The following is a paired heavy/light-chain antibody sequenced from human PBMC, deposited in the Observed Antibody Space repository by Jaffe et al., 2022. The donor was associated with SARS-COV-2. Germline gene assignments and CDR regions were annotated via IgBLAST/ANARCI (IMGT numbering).Heavy chain of an antibody. V-gene: IGHV3-64*01. Sequence: EVQLVESGGGLVQPGGSLRLSCAASGFTFSSYVMHWVRQAPGKGLEYVSGISSNGDSTYYANSVKGRFTISRDNSKNTLYLQLGSLRVEDMAVFYCARSWEPPIAAAPTLSHGMDVWGQGTTVTVSS. J-gene: IGHJ6*02. CDR1: GFTFSSYV. CDR3: ARSWEPPIAAAPTLSHGMDV. CDR2: ISSNGDST. D-gene: IGHD6-13*01.
Light chain of an antibody. CDR3: QSADSSGTYWV. CDR1: ALAKQY. CDR2: KDS. V-gene: IGLV3-25*03. J-gene: IGLJ3*02. Sequence: SYELTQPPSVSVSPGQTARITCSGDALAKQYAYWYQQKPGQAPVLVIYKDSERPSGIPERFSGSSSGTTVTLTISGVQAEDEADYYCQSADSSGTYWVFGGGTKLTVL.